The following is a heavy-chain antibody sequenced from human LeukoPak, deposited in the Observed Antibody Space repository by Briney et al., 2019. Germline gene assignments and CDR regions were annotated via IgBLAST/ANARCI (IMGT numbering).Heavy chain of an antibody. CDR2: ISSSGGTM. V-gene: IGHV3-48*01. J-gene: IGHJ5*02. D-gene: IGHD4-17*01. CDR3: ARDKRSVNWFDP. Sequence: GGSLRLSCAVSGFAFSTYSMNWVRQAPGQGLDWFSYISSSGGTMYYADSVKGRFTISRDNAKNSLYLQMNSLGVEDTAVYYCARDKRSVNWFDPWGLGTLVTVSS. CDR1: GFAFSTYS.